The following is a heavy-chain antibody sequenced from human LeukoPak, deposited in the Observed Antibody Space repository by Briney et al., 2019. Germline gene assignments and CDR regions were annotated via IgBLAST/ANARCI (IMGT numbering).Heavy chain of an antibody. J-gene: IGHJ2*01. V-gene: IGHV5-51*01. Sequence: GESLKISCKGSGYSFTSYWIGWVRQMPGKGLEWMGIIYPGGSDTRYSPSFQGQVTISADKSISTAYLRWSSLKASDTAMYYCARQPDSSGPSLVWYFDLWGRGTLVTVSS. D-gene: IGHD3-22*01. CDR2: IYPGGSDT. CDR3: ARQPDSSGPSLVWYFDL. CDR1: GYSFTSYW.